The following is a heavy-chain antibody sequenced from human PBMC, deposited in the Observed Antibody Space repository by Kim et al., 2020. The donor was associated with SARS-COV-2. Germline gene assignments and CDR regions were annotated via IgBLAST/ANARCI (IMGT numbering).Heavy chain of an antibody. CDR2: INWNGGST. V-gene: IGHV3-20*01. CDR1: GFTFDDYG. J-gene: IGHJ3*02. Sequence: GGSLRLSCAASGFTFDDYGMSWVRQAPGKGLEWFSGINWNGGSTGYADSVKGRFTISRDNAKNSLYLQMNSLRAEDTALYHCARARGYYYDSSGFTEDAFDIWGQGTMVTVSS. CDR3: ARARGYYYDSSGFTEDAFDI. D-gene: IGHD3-22*01.